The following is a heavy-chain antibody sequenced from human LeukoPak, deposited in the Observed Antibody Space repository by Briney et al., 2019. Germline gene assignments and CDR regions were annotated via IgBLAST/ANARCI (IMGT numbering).Heavy chain of an antibody. Sequence: GASLNVSCKASGYTFTAYDMNWVRQAPGHGLEWMRWISPNSGGKNYEQKFQGRVTMTRDTSISTAYMELSRLRSDDTAVYYCARDRTRLLRCADYWGQGTLVTVSS. CDR2: ISPNSGGK. CDR3: ARDRTRLLRCADY. D-gene: IGHD4-17*01. J-gene: IGHJ4*02. V-gene: IGHV1-2*02. CDR1: GYTFTAYD.